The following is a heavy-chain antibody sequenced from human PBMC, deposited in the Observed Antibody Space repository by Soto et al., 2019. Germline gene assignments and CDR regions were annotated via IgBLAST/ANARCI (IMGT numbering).Heavy chain of an antibody. CDR3: AKRASEYCSSTSCHAELGHFDY. D-gene: IGHD2-2*01. CDR1: RFTFSSYA. CDR2: ISGSGGST. V-gene: IGHV3-23*01. J-gene: IGHJ4*02. Sequence: GGSLRLSCAASRFTFSSYAMSWVRQAPGKGLEWVSAISGSGGSTYYADSVKGRFTISRDNSKNTLYLQMNSLRAEDTAVYYCAKRASEYCSSTSCHAELGHFDYWGQGTLVTVSS.